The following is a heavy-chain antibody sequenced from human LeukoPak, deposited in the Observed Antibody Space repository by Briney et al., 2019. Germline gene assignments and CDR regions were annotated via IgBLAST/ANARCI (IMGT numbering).Heavy chain of an antibody. J-gene: IGHJ3*02. V-gene: IGHV1-8*01. CDR3: AREQRPEAFDT. Sequence: ASVKVSCKASGYTFTSYDVNWVRQATGQGLEWMGWMNPDSGYTVYAQKFQGRVTMTRNTSISTAYMELSSLRSEDTAVYYCAREQRPEAFDTWGQGTMVTVSS. CDR2: MNPDSGYT. CDR1: GYTFTSYD.